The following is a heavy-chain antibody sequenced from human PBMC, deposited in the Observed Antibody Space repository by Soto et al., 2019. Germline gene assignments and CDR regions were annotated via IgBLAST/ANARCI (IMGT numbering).Heavy chain of an antibody. D-gene: IGHD6-19*01. J-gene: IGHJ3*02. Sequence: GGSLRLSCAASGFTFSSYSMNWVRQAPGKGLEWVSYISSSSSTIYYADSVKGRFTISRDNAKNSLYLQMNSLRAEDTAVYYCAIQSIAVAGHDAFDIWGQGTMVT. CDR3: AIQSIAVAGHDAFDI. CDR2: ISSSSSTI. CDR1: GFTFSSYS. V-gene: IGHV3-48*01.